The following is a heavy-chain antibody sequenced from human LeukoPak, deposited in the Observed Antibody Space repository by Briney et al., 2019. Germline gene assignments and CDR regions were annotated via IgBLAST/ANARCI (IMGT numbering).Heavy chain of an antibody. CDR3: ARSPFLEYLEPTYMDV. V-gene: IGHV1-2*02. D-gene: IGHD3-3*02. CDR2: ISPKSGGT. J-gene: IGHJ6*03. CDR1: GYTFTGYF. Sequence: ASVKVSCKASGYTFTGYFIHYVRQAPGQGLEWMGWISPKSGGTNYAQKFQGRVTMTRDTAVSTAYMELSSLKSDDTAMYYCARSPFLEYLEPTYMDVWGKGTSVIVSS.